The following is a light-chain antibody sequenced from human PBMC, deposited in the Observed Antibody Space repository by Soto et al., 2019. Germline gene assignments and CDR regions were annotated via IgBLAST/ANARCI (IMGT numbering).Light chain of an antibody. J-gene: IGKJ2*01. V-gene: IGKV3-15*01. CDR3: QQYKNWYT. Sequence: EIVMTQSPATLSVSPGERVTLSCRARQSINYNLAWYQQKPGQAPRLLIQGASTRATGVPVRFSGSGSGTEFTRTISSLQSEDFAVYYCQQYKNWYTFGQGTKLEIK. CDR1: QSINYN. CDR2: GAS.